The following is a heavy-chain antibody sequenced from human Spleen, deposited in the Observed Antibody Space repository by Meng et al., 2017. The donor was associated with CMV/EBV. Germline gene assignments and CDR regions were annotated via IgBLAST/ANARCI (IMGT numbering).Heavy chain of an antibody. CDR3: ARSGIAVAGIAFDI. V-gene: IGHV3-53*01. Sequence: GESLKISCAASGFTVSSNYMSWVHQAPGKGLEWVSVIYSGGSTYYADSVKGRFTISRDNSKNTLYLQMNSLRAEDTAVYYCARSGIAVAGIAFDIWGQGTMVTVSS. CDR1: GFTVSSNY. CDR2: IYSGGST. D-gene: IGHD6-19*01. J-gene: IGHJ3*02.